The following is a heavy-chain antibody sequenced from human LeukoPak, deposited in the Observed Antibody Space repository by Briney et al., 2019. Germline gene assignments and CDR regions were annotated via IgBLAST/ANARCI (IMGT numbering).Heavy chain of an antibody. CDR1: GGSISSDY. V-gene: IGHV4-59*08. CDR2: MYYSGST. D-gene: IGHD2-21*02. J-gene: IGHJ4*02. Sequence: SETLSLTCTVSGGSISSDYWSWIRQPPGKGLEWIGYMYYSGSTNYNPSLKSRVTISVDTSKNQFSLKLSSVTAADTAVYYCARRDASCGGDCLSNWGQGTLVTVSS. CDR3: ARRDASCGGDCLSN.